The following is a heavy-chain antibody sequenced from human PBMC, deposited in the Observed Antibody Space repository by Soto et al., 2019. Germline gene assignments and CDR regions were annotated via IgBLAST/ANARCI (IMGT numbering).Heavy chain of an antibody. Sequence: PSETLSLTCTVSGGSVSSGSYYWSWIRQPPGKGLEWIGYIYYSGSTNYNPSLKRRVTISVDTSKKQFSLKLRSVTAADTAVYYCARGDGYNYPINYYYYGMDVWGQGTTVTVSS. CDR1: GGSVSSGSYY. D-gene: IGHD5-12*01. CDR3: ARGDGYNYPINYYYYGMDV. J-gene: IGHJ6*02. V-gene: IGHV4-61*01. CDR2: IYYSGST.